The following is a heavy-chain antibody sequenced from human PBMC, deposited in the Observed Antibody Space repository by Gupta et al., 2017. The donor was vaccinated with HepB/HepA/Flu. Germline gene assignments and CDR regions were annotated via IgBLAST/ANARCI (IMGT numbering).Heavy chain of an antibody. CDR3: ARGDQRIKYWSSTSCYPFP. V-gene: IGHV1-2*02. Sequence: GQGLEWMGWINPNSGGTNYAQKFQGRVTMTRDTSISTAYMELSRLRSDDTAVYYCARGDQRIKYWSSTSCYPFPWGQGTLVTVSS. CDR2: INPNSGGT. D-gene: IGHD2-2*01. J-gene: IGHJ5*02.